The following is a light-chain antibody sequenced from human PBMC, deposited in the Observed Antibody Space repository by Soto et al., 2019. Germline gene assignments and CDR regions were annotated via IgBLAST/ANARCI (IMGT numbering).Light chain of an antibody. J-gene: IGLJ1*01. Sequence: QSVLTQPASVSGSPGQSITISCTGTSSDVGGYNYVSWYQQHPGKAPKLMIYEVSNRPSGVSNRFSGSKSGNTASLTISGLQAEDGADYYCSSYTSSSPLYVFGTGTKVTVL. V-gene: IGLV2-14*01. CDR2: EVS. CDR3: SSYTSSSPLYV. CDR1: SSDVGGYNY.